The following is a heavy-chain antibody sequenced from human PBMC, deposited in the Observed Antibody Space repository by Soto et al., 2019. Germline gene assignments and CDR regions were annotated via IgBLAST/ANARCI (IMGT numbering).Heavy chain of an antibody. CDR1: GFTFSNYG. CDR2: ISGSGGST. J-gene: IGHJ6*02. CDR3: AKMEGPTAYYYAMDV. Sequence: AGGSLRLSCRTSGFTFSNYGMSWVRQAPGKGLEWVSGISGSGGSTYYADSVKGRFAISRDNSKNTLLLEINSLRVEDTAVYYCAKMEGPTAYYYAMDVWGQGTTVTVSS. D-gene: IGHD1-1*01. V-gene: IGHV3-23*01.